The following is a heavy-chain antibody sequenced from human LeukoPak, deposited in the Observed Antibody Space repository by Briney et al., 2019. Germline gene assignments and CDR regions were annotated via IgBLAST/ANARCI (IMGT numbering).Heavy chain of an antibody. V-gene: IGHV1-18*01. CDR1: GYTFTSYG. J-gene: IGHJ4*02. D-gene: IGHD6-19*01. CDR2: ISAYNGNT. Sequence: ASVKVSCKASGYTFTSYGISWVRQAPGQGLEWMGWISAYNGNTNYAQKLQGRVTMTTDTSTSTAYMELRSLRSDDTAVYYCARVCIDYSSGWYLELYYFDYWGQGTLVTVSS. CDR3: ARVCIDYSSGWYLELYYFDY.